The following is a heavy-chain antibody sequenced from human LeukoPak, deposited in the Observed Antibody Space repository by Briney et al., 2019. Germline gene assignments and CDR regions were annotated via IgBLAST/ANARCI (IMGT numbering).Heavy chain of an antibody. J-gene: IGHJ6*02. CDR1: GFTFSFNY. CDR3: ARDCSSSCSPYYGMDV. D-gene: IGHD2-2*01. Sequence: GGPFKLSGAPSGFTFSFNYRGWVRQAPGKGLKWFSMFHSGGTTNYVDSVKGRFTISRDNSRNTLYLQMNSLRAEDTAVYYCARDCSSSCSPYYGMDVWGQGTTVTVSS. CDR2: FHSGGTT. V-gene: IGHV3-53*01.